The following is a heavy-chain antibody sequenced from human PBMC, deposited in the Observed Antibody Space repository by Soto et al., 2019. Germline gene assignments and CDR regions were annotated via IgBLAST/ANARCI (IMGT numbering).Heavy chain of an antibody. J-gene: IGHJ4*02. V-gene: IGHV3-53*01. CDR3: ARNYYDSSGGFDY. Sequence: GGSLRLSCAASVFTVSSNYMSWVRQAPGKGLEWVSVIYSGGSTYYADSVKGRFTISRDNSKNTLYLQMNSLRAEDTAVYYCARNYYDSSGGFDYWGQGTLVTVSS. CDR2: IYSGGST. CDR1: VFTVSSNY. D-gene: IGHD3-22*01.